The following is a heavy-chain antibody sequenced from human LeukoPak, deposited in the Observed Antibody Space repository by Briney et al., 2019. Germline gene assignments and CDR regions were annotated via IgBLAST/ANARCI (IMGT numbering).Heavy chain of an antibody. J-gene: IGHJ3*02. CDR3: AKVVGATWAFDI. Sequence: SETLSLTCTVSGGSISSGDYYWRWIRQPPGKGLEWIGYIYYSGSTYYNPSLKSRVTISVDTSKNQFSLKLSSVTAADTAVYYCAKVVGATWAFDIWGQGTMVTVSS. V-gene: IGHV4-30-4*08. CDR1: GGSISSGDYY. CDR2: IYYSGST. D-gene: IGHD1-26*01.